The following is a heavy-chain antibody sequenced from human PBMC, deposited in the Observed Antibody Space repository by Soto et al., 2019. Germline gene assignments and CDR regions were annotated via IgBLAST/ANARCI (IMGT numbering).Heavy chain of an antibody. Sequence: PSETLSLTCTVSGGSISSTTYYWGWMRQPPGKGLEWIASFFIGGNTYYNPSLKSRVTISVDTSKNQFSLKLSSVTAADTAVYYFSCSPVLLGFGELFDYWGQGTLVTVSS. CDR2: FFIGGNT. V-gene: IGHV4-39*01. CDR3: SCSPVLLGFGELFDY. J-gene: IGHJ4*02. CDR1: GGSISSTTYY. D-gene: IGHD3-10*01.